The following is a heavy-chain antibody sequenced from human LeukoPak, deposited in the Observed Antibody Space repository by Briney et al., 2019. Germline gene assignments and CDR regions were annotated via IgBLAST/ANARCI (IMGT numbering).Heavy chain of an antibody. J-gene: IGHJ4*02. CDR1: GFTFSSYW. V-gene: IGHV3-74*01. Sequence: PGGSLRLSCAASGFTFSSYWMHWVRHAPGKGLVWVSRINSDGSSTSYADSVKGRFTISRDNAKNTLYLQMNSLRAEDTAVYYCARDGSGSYLVDYWGQGTLVTVSS. D-gene: IGHD1-26*01. CDR2: INSDGSST. CDR3: ARDGSGSYLVDY.